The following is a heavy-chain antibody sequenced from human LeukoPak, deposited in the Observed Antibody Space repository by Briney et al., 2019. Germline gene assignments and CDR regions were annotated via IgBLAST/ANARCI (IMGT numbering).Heavy chain of an antibody. CDR3: ARYYGDHRSWLNYYYYYMDV. CDR2: IYHSGST. V-gene: IGHV4-4*02. CDR1: GGSISSSNW. Sequence: SETLSLTCAVSGGSISSSNWWSWVRQPPGKGLEWIGEIYHSGSTNYNPSLKSRVTISVDKSKNQFSLKLSSVTAADTAVYYCARYYGDHRSWLNYYYYYMDVWGKGTTVTVSS. D-gene: IGHD4-17*01. J-gene: IGHJ6*03.